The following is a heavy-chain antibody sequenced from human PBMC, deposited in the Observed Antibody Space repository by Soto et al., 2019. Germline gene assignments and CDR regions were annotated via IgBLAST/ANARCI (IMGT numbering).Heavy chain of an antibody. Sequence: ASVKVSCKASGFTFTSSAVQWVRQARGQRLEWIGWIVVGSGNTNYAQKFQERVTITRDMSTSTAYMELSSLRSEDTAVYYCAAFLKLSSSWENYYFDYWGQGTLVTVSS. D-gene: IGHD6-13*01. V-gene: IGHV1-58*01. CDR3: AAFLKLSSSWENYYFDY. CDR1: GFTFTSSA. CDR2: IVVGSGNT. J-gene: IGHJ4*02.